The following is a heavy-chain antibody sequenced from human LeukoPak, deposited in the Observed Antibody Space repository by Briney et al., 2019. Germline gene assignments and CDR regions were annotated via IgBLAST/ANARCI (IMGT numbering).Heavy chain of an antibody. V-gene: IGHV4-34*01. D-gene: IGHD6-19*01. J-gene: IGHJ4*02. CDR1: GGSFSGYY. Sequence: MPSETLSLTCAVYGGSFSGYYWSWIRQPPGKGLEWIGEINHSGSTNYNPSLKSRVTISVDTSKDRFSLKLSSVTAADTAVYYCAREVRKVEWSQSNRGLAVAGNDYWGQGTLVTVSS. CDR2: INHSGST. CDR3: AREVRKVEWSQSNRGLAVAGNDY.